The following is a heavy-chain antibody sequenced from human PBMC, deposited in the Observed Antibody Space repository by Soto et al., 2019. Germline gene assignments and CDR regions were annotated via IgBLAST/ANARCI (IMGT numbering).Heavy chain of an antibody. Sequence: GASVKVSCKASGYTFTSYDINWVRQATGQGLEWVGWMNPNSGNTGYAQKFQGRVTMTRNTSISTAYMELSSLRSEDTAVYYCARATAPHVDAFDIWGQGTMVTVSS. CDR1: GYTFTSYD. CDR3: ARATAPHVDAFDI. D-gene: IGHD2-21*02. J-gene: IGHJ3*02. CDR2: MNPNSGNT. V-gene: IGHV1-8*01.